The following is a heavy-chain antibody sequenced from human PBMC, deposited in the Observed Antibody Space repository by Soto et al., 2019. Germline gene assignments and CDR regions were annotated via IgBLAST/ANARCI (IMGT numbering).Heavy chain of an antibody. D-gene: IGHD5-12*01. CDR2: IYYGGTT. CDR1: GGSISSDDSY. Sequence: QVQLQESGPGLVKPSQTLSLTCTVSGGSISSDDSYWSWIRQPPGKGLEWIGYIYYGGTTYYNPSLKSRATLSVDTSKSQFSLKLSSVTAADTAVYYCARDLRGYGNFDYWGQGTLVTVSS. J-gene: IGHJ4*02. V-gene: IGHV4-30-4*01. CDR3: ARDLRGYGNFDY.